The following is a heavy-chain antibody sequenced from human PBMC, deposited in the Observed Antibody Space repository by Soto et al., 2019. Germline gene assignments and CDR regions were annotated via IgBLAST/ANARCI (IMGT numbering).Heavy chain of an antibody. Sequence: XESLKISCNGSGYSFASYWIGWVRQMPGKGLEWMGIIYPGDSDTRYSPSFQGQVTISADKSISTAYLQWSSLKASDTAMYYCARPGPKGAFDTRGQGTMVTVSS. J-gene: IGHJ3*02. D-gene: IGHD7-27*01. CDR2: IYPGDSDT. CDR3: ARPGPKGAFDT. V-gene: IGHV5-51*01. CDR1: GYSFASYW.